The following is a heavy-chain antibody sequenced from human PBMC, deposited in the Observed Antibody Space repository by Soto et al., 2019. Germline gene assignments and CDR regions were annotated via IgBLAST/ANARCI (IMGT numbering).Heavy chain of an antibody. J-gene: IGHJ6*02. Sequence: QVQLVQSGAEVRKPGSSVKVSCKASGGTFSSYAINWVRQAPGEGLEWMGRIIPMFGTVKYAQSFQGRVTIAADTSTSTAYMELNSLRSDDTAVYYCARDSGAAGVYDFDMDVWGQGTTVTVSS. CDR3: ARDSGAAGVYDFDMDV. V-gene: IGHV1-69*06. CDR2: IIPMFGTV. CDR1: GGTFSSYA. D-gene: IGHD6-13*01.